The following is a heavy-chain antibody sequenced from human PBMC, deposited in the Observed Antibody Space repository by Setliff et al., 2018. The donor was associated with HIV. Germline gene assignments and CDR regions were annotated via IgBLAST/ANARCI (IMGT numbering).Heavy chain of an antibody. V-gene: IGHV4-59*01. D-gene: IGHD5-12*01. CDR3: ARAEMATIVAFDI. CDR2: IYYSGST. J-gene: IGHJ3*02. CDR1: DGSFSSDY. Sequence: PSETLSLTCTVSDGSFSSDYWTRIRQTPGKGLEWIGYIYYSGSTKYNPSLTSRVTISVDTSKNHFSLKLTSVTAADTAVYYCARAEMATIVAFDIWGQGTMVTVSS.